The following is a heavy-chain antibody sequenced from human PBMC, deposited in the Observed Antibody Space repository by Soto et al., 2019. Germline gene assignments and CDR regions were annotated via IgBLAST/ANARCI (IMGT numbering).Heavy chain of an antibody. V-gene: IGHV4-38-2*01. CDR1: GYSISSGYY. CDR2: IYHSGST. D-gene: IGHD3-16*01. CDR3: ARATHGAPGDFDY. J-gene: IGHJ4*02. Sequence: PSETLSLTCAVSGYSISSGYYWGWIRQPPGKGLEWIGSIYHSGSTYYNPSLKSRVTISVDTSKNQFSLKLSSVTAADTAVYYCARATHGAPGDFDYWGQGTLVTVPQ.